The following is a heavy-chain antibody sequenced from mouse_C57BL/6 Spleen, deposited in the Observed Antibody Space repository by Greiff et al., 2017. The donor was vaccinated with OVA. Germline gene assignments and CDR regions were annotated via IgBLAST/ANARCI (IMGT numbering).Heavy chain of an antibody. Sequence: QVQLQQSGAELVKPGASVKLSCKASGYTFTEYTIHWVKQRSGQGLEWLWLFYPGRGSIKYNEKFQDKAPLTSDKSSNTFYLELSRLMTDDSAVDYCARRVSVYYEIAYWGQGTLVTVSA. CDR3: ARRVSVYYEIAY. CDR2: FYPGRGSI. CDR1: GYTFTEYT. J-gene: IGHJ3*01. D-gene: IGHD2-4*01. V-gene: IGHV1-62-2*01.